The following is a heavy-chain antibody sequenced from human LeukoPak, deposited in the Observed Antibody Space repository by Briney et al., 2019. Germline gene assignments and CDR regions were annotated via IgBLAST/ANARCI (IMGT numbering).Heavy chain of an antibody. CDR3: ARGGMGHFDY. D-gene: IGHD6-13*01. Sequence: SETLSLTCTVSGGSISSYYWSWIRQPPGKGLEWIGYIYYSGTTNYNPSLKSRVTISVDASKNQFSLNLSSVTAADTAVYYCARGGMGHFDYWGQGTLVTVSS. J-gene: IGHJ4*02. CDR2: IYYSGTT. CDR1: GGSISSYY. V-gene: IGHV4-59*08.